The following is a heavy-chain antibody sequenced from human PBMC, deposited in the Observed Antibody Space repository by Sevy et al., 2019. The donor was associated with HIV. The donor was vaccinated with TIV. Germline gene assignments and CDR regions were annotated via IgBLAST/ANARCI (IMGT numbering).Heavy chain of an antibody. D-gene: IGHD5-18*01. Sequence: GGSLRLSCAASGFTFSNYNMNWVRQAPGKGLEWVSSISISGIYIHYTDSVKGRFTISRGKAKNSLYLQMNSLRAEDTAVYYCARYEEDTSMVNAFDIWGQGTMVTVSS. CDR2: ISISGIYI. CDR1: GFTFSNYN. CDR3: ARYEEDTSMVNAFDI. V-gene: IGHV3-21*06. J-gene: IGHJ3*02.